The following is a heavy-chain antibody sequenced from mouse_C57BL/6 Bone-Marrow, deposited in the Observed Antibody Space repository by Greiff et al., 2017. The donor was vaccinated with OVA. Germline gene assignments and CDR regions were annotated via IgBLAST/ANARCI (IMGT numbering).Heavy chain of an antibody. CDR3: ARPPHYYGSPYWYFDV. V-gene: IGHV1-72*01. CDR2: IAPNSGGT. CDR1: GYTFTSYW. J-gene: IGHJ1*03. Sequence: QVQLQQPGAELVKPGASVKLSCKASGYTFTSYWMHWVKQRPGRGLEWIGRIAPNSGGTKYNEKFKSKATLTVDKPSSTAYMQLSSLTSEDSAVYYCARPPHYYGSPYWYFDVWGTGTTVTVSS. D-gene: IGHD1-1*01.